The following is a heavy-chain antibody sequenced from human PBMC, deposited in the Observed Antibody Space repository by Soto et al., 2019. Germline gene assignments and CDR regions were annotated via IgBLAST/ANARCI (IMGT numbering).Heavy chain of an antibody. J-gene: IGHJ4*02. V-gene: IGHV4-4*01. CDR3: ARSSQYDFGSGSLNFDY. D-gene: IGHD3-3*01. CDR2: IYHSGST. Sequence: QVQLQESGPGLVKPSGTLSLTCAVSGGSISSSNWWSWVRQPPGKGLEWIGEIYHSGSTNYNPSLKRRVTISVDKSKNQFSLKLSSVTAADTAVYCCARSSQYDFGSGSLNFDYWGQGTLVTVSS. CDR1: GGSISSSNW.